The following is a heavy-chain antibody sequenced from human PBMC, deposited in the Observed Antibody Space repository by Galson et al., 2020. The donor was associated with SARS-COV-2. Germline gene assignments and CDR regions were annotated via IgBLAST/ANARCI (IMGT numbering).Heavy chain of an antibody. CDR3: ARGGSRPIMAFDYYYFYMDV. V-gene: IGHV4-34*01. CDR2: ISHSGST. CDR1: GGSFSDYS. Sequence: SETLSLTCAVYGGSFSDYSWTWVRQPPGKGLEWIGEISHSGSTNYSPSLKSRVFMSVDTSKNQFSLKLRSVTAADTAVYYCARGGSRPIMAFDYYYFYMDVWGIGTTVTVSS. D-gene: IGHD3-10*01. J-gene: IGHJ6*03.